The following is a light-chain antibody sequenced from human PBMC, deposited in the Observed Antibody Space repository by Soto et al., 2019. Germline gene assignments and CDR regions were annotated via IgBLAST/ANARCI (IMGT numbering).Light chain of an antibody. CDR3: QHYNSYSEA. CDR2: KAS. Sequence: QMTQSHSTLSGSVGDRVTITCRASQTISSWLAWYQQKPGKAPKLLIYKASTLKSGVPSRFSGSGSGTEFTLTISSLQPDDFATYYCQHYNSYSEAFAQRTKV. V-gene: IGKV1-5*03. CDR1: QTISSW. J-gene: IGKJ1*01.